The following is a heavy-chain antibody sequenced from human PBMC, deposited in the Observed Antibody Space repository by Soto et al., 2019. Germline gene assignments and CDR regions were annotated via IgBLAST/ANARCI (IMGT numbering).Heavy chain of an antibody. Sequence: GGSLRLSCAASGFTFSSYAMSWVRQAPGKGLEWVSAISGSGGSTYYADSVKGRFTISRDNSKNTLYLQMNSLRAEDTAVYYCAKGLWSGYYTTPPYYFDYWGQGTLVTVSS. D-gene: IGHD3-3*01. CDR1: GFTFSSYA. V-gene: IGHV3-23*01. J-gene: IGHJ4*02. CDR3: AKGLWSGYYTTPPYYFDY. CDR2: ISGSGGST.